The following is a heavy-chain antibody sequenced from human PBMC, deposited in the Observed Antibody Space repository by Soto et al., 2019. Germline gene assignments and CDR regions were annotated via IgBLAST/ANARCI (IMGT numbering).Heavy chain of an antibody. CDR3: ARAGGYDFWSGYSYFDY. CDR2: IYYSGST. V-gene: IGHV4-30-4*01. J-gene: IGHJ4*02. Sequence: PPGKGLEWIGYIYYSGSTYYNPSLKSRVTISVDTSKNQFSLKLSSVTAADTAVYYCARAGGYDFWSGYSYFDYWGQGTLVTVSS. D-gene: IGHD3-3*01.